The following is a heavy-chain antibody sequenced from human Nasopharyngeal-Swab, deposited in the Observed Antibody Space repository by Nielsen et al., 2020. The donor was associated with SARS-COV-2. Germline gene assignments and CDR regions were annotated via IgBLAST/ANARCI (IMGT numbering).Heavy chain of an antibody. CDR1: GYTLSTYW. Sequence: GESLKISCKVSGYTLSTYWIGWVRQMSGKGLEWMGVIYPGDSDTKYSPSFQGQVTISADNSISTAYLQWSSLKAADTALYYCARLSSPWAYNILTGSALDVFDIWGQGTTVTVSS. J-gene: IGHJ3*02. V-gene: IGHV5-51*01. CDR3: ARLSSPWAYNILTGSALDVFDI. D-gene: IGHD3-9*01. CDR2: IYPGDSDT.